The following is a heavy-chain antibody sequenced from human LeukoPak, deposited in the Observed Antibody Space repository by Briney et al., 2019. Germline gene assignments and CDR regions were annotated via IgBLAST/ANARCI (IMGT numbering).Heavy chain of an antibody. J-gene: IGHJ4*02. D-gene: IGHD2-21*01. CDR3: AKDDSSANVDS. CDR2: IRYDGTYK. Sequence: GGSLRLSCEGSGFTFSVYGFSSYGMPWVRQAPGKGLEWVAFIRYDGTYKYYADSVKGRFTISRDNSRKTVYLEMDSLRTEDTALYYCAKDDSSANVDSWGQGTLVTVSS. V-gene: IGHV3-30*02. CDR1: GFTFSVYGFSSYG.